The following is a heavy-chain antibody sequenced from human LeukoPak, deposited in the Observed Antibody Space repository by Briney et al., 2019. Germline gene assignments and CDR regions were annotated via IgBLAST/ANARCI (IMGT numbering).Heavy chain of an antibody. Sequence: SETLSLTCIVSGGSISSSIYYWAWVRQPPGKGLEWIGTVFYNGATQYSPSLRSRVTISIDTSTNQFSLKLTSVTAADTALYYCARRRSGHNWFDPWGQGTLVTVSS. CDR3: ARRRSGHNWFDP. D-gene: IGHD3-3*01. J-gene: IGHJ5*02. V-gene: IGHV4-39*07. CDR2: VFYNGAT. CDR1: GGSISSSIYY.